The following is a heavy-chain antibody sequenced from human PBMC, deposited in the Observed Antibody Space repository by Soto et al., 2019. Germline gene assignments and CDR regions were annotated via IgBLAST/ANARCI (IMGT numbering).Heavy chain of an antibody. J-gene: IGHJ6*03. Sequence: PGGSLRLSCAASGFTFSSYSMNWVRQAPGKGLEWVSSISSSSSYIYYADSVKGRFTISRDNAKNSLYLQMNSLRAEDTAVYYCARIVEDIVVVPAAGDMDVWGKGTTVTV. V-gene: IGHV3-21*01. CDR2: ISSSSSYI. CDR1: GFTFSSYS. D-gene: IGHD2-2*01. CDR3: ARIVEDIVVVPAAGDMDV.